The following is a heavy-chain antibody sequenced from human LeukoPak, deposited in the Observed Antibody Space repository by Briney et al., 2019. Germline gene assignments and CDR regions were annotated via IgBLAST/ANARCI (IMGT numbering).Heavy chain of an antibody. V-gene: IGHV6-1*01. J-gene: IGHJ4*02. Sequence: SQTLSLTCAISGDSVSSNSAAWNWIRLSPSRGLEWLGMTYYRSKWYSDYPLSVKSRITIKPDTSKNQFSLQLNSVTPEDTAVYYCGRGTGVRPRVAHFDYWGQGTLVTVSS. D-gene: IGHD1-14*01. CDR3: GRGTGVRPRVAHFDY. CDR1: GDSVSSNSAA. CDR2: TYYRSKWYS.